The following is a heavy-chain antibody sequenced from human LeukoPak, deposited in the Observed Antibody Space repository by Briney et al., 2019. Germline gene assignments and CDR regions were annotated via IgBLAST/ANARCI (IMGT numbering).Heavy chain of an antibody. Sequence: PSETLSLTCTVSGGSISSHYWSWIRQPPGQGLERTGYINYSGSANYNPSLKSRVPISVDAYKNQHSLQLSSVTAADTAVYYCARDRGGDYYDSPFLYWGQGTLVTVSS. CDR2: INYSGSA. CDR3: ARDRGGDYYDSPFLY. J-gene: IGHJ4*02. D-gene: IGHD3-22*01. CDR1: GGSISSHY. V-gene: IGHV4-59*11.